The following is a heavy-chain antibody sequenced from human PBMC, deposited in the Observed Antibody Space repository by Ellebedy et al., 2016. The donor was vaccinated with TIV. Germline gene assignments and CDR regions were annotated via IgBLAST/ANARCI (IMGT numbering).Heavy chain of an antibody. CDR1: GFTFSNYG. J-gene: IGHJ4*02. CDR3: ARQFDQPAR. CDR2: INSDGTTI. D-gene: IGHD2-2*01. V-gene: IGHV3-74*01. Sequence: GESLKISCSASGFTFSNYGMSWVRQAPGKGLEWVSRINSDGTTINYAASVKGRFTISRDNAKNTLYLAMNSLTVDDTAVYYCARQFDQPARWGQGTLVTVSS.